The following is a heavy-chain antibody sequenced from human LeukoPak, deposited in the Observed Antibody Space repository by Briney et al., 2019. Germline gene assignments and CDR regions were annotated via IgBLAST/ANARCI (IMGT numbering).Heavy chain of an antibody. J-gene: IGHJ4*02. V-gene: IGHV3-23*01. CDR2: IIGSGGST. D-gene: IGHD3-22*01. CDR1: GFTFSSYA. CDR3: ANAIYDSSGYYYSFDY. Sequence: GGSLRLSCAASGFTFSSYAMSWVRQAPGKGLGWGSAIIGSGGSTYYADSVKGRFTITRDNSKNTQHLQMHRLRAEDTAVYYCANAIYDSSGYYYSFDYWGQGTLVIVSS.